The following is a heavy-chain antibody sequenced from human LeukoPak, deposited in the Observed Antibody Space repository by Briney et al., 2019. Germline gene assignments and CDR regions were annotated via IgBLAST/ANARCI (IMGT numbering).Heavy chain of an antibody. CDR1: GYTFTSYY. V-gene: IGHV1-46*01. CDR3: ARVGAWSYLFDY. Sequence: ASVKVSCKASGYTFTSYYMHWVRQAPGQGLEWMGIINPSGGSTSYAQKFQGRVTTTRDMSTSTVYMELSSLRSEDTAAYYCARVGAWSYLFDYWGRGTLVTVSS. CDR2: INPSGGST. J-gene: IGHJ4*02. D-gene: IGHD1-26*01.